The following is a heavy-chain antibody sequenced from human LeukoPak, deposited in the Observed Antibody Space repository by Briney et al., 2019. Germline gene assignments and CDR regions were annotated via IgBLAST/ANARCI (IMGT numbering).Heavy chain of an antibody. CDR2: IWNDGSNN. Sequence: SGRSLRLSCAASGFTFSSFGMHWVRQAPGKGLEWVAVIWNDGSNNYYADSVKGRFTISRDNAKNTLYLQMNSLRPEDTAVYYCASSMAYNCPDYWGQGTLVTVSS. J-gene: IGHJ4*02. V-gene: IGHV3-33*01. D-gene: IGHD5-24*01. CDR1: GFTFSSFG. CDR3: ASSMAYNCPDY.